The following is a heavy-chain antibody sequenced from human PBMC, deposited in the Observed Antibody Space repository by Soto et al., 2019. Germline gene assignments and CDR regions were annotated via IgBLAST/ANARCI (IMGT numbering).Heavy chain of an antibody. CDR1: GFTFSGYY. Sequence: QVQLVEAGGGLVKPGGSLRLSCAASGFTFSGYYLSWIRQAPGKGLECISYISSSGDRTKYADSVKGRFTISRDNAKKSLYLQMNSLRAEDAAVYYCVRDTSYHFDNWGQGNRVTVSS. CDR3: VRDTSYHFDN. D-gene: IGHD2-2*01. J-gene: IGHJ4*02. V-gene: IGHV3-11*05. CDR2: ISSSGDRT.